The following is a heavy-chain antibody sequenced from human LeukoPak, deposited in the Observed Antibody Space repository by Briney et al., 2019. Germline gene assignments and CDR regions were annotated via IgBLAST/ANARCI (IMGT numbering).Heavy chain of an antibody. J-gene: IGHJ3*02. V-gene: IGHV1-18*01. D-gene: IGHD2-2*01. Sequence: ASVKVSCKASGYTFTSYGISWVRQAPGQGLEWMGWISAYNGNTNYAQKLQGRVTMTTDTSTSTAYMELSSLRSEDTAVYYCARGLAGYCSSTSCFRAFDIWGQGTMVTVSS. CDR3: ARGLAGYCSSTSCFRAFDI. CDR1: GYTFTSYG. CDR2: ISAYNGNT.